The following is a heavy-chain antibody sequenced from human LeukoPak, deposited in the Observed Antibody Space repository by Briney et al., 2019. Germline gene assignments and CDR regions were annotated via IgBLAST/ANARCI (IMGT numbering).Heavy chain of an antibody. D-gene: IGHD5-18*01. CDR3: ARGGYSYEARYYFDY. CDR1: GGSISNYY. Sequence: KPPETLSLTCTVSGGSISNYYWSWIRQPPGKGLEWIGYIYYSGSTNYNPSLKSRVTISVDTSKNQFSLKLSSVTAADTAVYYCARGGYSYEARYYFDYWGQGTLVTVAS. CDR2: IYYSGST. V-gene: IGHV4-59*01. J-gene: IGHJ4*02.